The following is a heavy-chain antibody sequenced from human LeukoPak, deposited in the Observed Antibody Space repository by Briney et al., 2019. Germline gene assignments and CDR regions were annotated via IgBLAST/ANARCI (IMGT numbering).Heavy chain of an antibody. CDR2: ITSSSSYI. J-gene: IGHJ4*02. Sequence: GGALRLSCAASGFTFSSYIMNWVRQAPGKGLDWASSITSSSSYIYYADSVKGRFTISRDNAKNSLYLQMNSLIAEDTTVYYCATDPGFPSQLLLYPVLYFDYWGQGTLVTVSS. D-gene: IGHD2-2*02. CDR3: ATDPGFPSQLLLYPVLYFDY. CDR1: GFTFSSYI. V-gene: IGHV3-21*01.